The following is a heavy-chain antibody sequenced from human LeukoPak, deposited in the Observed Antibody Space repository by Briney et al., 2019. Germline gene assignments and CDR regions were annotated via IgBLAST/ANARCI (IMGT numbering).Heavy chain of an antibody. J-gene: IGHJ4*02. CDR3: AKDPGSSWYNDY. V-gene: IGHV3-30*02. CDR1: GFTFSSYG. Sequence: SGGSLRLSCAASGFTFSSYGMHWVRQAPGKGLEWVAFIRYDGSNKYYADSVKGRFTISRDNSKNTLYLQMNSLRAEDTAVYYCAKDPGSSWYNDYWGQGTLVTVSS. D-gene: IGHD6-13*01. CDR2: IRYDGSNK.